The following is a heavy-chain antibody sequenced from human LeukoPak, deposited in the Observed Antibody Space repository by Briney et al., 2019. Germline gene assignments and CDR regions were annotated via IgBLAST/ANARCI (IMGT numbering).Heavy chain of an antibody. CDR2: IYHTGST. CDR3: AMGYSYVHGLDY. CDR1: GGSISPYY. V-gene: IGHV4-59*01. J-gene: IGHJ4*02. D-gene: IGHD5-24*01. Sequence: SETLSLTCTVSGGSISPYYWNWVRQTPGRGLEWIGYIYHTGSTNYNPSLKSRVTISLNASKRQFSLNLRSVTAADTAVYSCAMGYSYVHGLDYWGQGTLVTVSS.